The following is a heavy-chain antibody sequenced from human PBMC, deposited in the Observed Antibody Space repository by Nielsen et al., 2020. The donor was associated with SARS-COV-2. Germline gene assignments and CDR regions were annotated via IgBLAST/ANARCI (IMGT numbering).Heavy chain of an antibody. CDR1: GFTFDDYA. CDR3: AKVAAAGPDY. CDR2: ISWNSGSI. V-gene: IGHV3-9*01. Sequence: SLKISCAASGFTFDDYAMHWVRQAPGKGLEWVSGISWNSGSIGYADSVKGRFTISRDNAKNSLYLQMNSLRAEDTALYYCAKVAAAGPDYWGQGTLVTVSS. D-gene: IGHD6-13*01. J-gene: IGHJ4*02.